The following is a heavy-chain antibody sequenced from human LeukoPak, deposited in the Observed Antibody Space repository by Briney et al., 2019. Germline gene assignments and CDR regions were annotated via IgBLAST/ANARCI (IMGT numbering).Heavy chain of an antibody. CDR3: ARAVSYIAAAGTGRDY. D-gene: IGHD6-13*01. Sequence: ASVKVSCKASGYTFTSYYMHWVRQAPGQGLEWMGIINPSGGSTSYAQKFQGRVTMTRDTSTSTVYVELSSLRSEDTAVYYCARAVSYIAAAGTGRDYWGQGTLVTVSS. V-gene: IGHV1-46*01. CDR1: GYTFTSYY. J-gene: IGHJ4*02. CDR2: INPSGGST.